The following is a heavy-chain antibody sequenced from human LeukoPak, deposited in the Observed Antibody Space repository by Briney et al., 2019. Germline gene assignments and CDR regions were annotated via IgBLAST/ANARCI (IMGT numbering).Heavy chain of an antibody. J-gene: IGHJ4*02. V-gene: IGHV4-34*01. CDR2: INHSGSS. D-gene: IGHD3-10*01. CDR1: GGSFSGYY. CDR3: ATRLYYYGSGSYYKN. Sequence: SETLSLTCAVYGGSFSGYYWTWIRQPPGKGLEWIGEINHSGSSKYNPSLKSRVTISVDTSKNQFSLKLSSVTAADTAVYYCATRLYYYGSGSYYKNWGQGTLVTVSS.